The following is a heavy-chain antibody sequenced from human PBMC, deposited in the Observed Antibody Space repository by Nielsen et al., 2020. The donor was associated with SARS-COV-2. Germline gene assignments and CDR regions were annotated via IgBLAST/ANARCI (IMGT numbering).Heavy chain of an antibody. D-gene: IGHD1-26*01. CDR3: ARDLIDPSWGVIDY. V-gene: IGHV3-30*04. J-gene: IGHJ4*02. CDR2: ISYDGSNK. Sequence: VRQAPGKGLEWVAVISYDGSNKYYADSVKGRFTISRDNSKNTLYLQMNSLRAEDTAVYYCARDLIDPSWGVIDYWGQGTLVTVSS.